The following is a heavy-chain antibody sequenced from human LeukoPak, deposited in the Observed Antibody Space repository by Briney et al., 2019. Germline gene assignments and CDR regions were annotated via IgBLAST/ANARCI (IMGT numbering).Heavy chain of an antibody. CDR1: GYTFTSYA. CDR2: INAGNGNT. D-gene: IGHD3-10*01. J-gene: IGHJ4*02. Sequence: ASVKVSCKASGYTFTSYAMHWVRQAPGQRLEWMGWINAGNGNTKYSQKFQGRVTITRDTSASTAYMELSSLRSEDTAVYYCARDRSSGSGSYRGDFDYWGQGTLVTVSS. CDR3: ARDRSSGSGSYRGDFDY. V-gene: IGHV1-3*01.